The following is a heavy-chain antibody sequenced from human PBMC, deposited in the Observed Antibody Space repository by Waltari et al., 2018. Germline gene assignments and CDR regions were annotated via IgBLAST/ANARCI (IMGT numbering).Heavy chain of an antibody. CDR1: GFTFSSYW. V-gene: IGHV3-7*04. CDR2: IKQDGSGK. CDR3: ARVSDYYYYYMDV. J-gene: IGHJ6*03. Sequence: EVQLVESGGGLVQPGGSLRLSCAASGFTFSSYWMSWVRQAPGKGLEWVANIKQDGSGKYYVDSVKGRFTISRDNAKNSLYLQMNSLRAEDTAVYYCARVSDYYYYYMDVWGKGTTVTVSS.